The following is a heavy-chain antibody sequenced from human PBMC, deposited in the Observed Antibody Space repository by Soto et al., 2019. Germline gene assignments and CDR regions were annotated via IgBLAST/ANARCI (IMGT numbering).Heavy chain of an antibody. J-gene: IGHJ6*02. CDR3: ARIKLPPGYTYYYYYGMDV. CDR2: IRSKANSYAT. V-gene: IGHV3-73*01. Sequence: PGGSLRLCCAASGFTFSGSAMHWVRQASGKGLEWVGRIRSKANSYATAYAASVKGRFTISRDDSKNTAYLQMNSLKTEDTAVYYCARIKLPPGYTYYYYYGMDVWGQGTTVTVSS. D-gene: IGHD5-18*01. CDR1: GFTFSGSA.